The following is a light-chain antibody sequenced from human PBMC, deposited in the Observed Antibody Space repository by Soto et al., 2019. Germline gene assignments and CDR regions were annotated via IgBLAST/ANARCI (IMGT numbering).Light chain of an antibody. CDR1: QSVSSSY. CDR2: GAS. Sequence: EIVLTQSPGTLSLSPGERVTLSCRASQSVSSSYLGWYQQRPGQAPRLLIYGASSRAAGVPDRLSGSWSGTDFALTISSLEPEYFAVYYWQQYDSSPSFGPGTKVDIK. V-gene: IGKV3-20*01. J-gene: IGKJ3*01. CDR3: QQYDSSPS.